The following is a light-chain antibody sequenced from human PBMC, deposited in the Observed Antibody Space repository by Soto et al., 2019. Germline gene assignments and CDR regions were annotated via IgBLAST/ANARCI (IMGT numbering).Light chain of an antibody. J-gene: IGLJ3*02. CDR1: SSDIGGYNY. V-gene: IGLV2-14*01. CDR3: SSYAGSGAWV. CDR2: EVS. Sequence: QSALTQPASVSGSPGQSITISCTGTSSDIGGYNYVSWYQQLPGKAPKLMIYEVSNRPSGVSNRFSGSKSGNTASLTISGLQAEDEADYYCSSYAGSGAWVFGGGTKLTVL.